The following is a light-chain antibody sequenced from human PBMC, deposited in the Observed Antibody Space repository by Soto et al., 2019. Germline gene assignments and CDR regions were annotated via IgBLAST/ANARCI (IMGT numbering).Light chain of an antibody. J-gene: IGKJ1*01. V-gene: IGKV2-28*01. Sequence: IVVTQSPLSLPVTAGEPASNSCRSSQSLMHTNGYNYLDWYRQKPGQSPQLRIYFGSNRASGAPGRFRGSGSGTDFTLRISRVEADDVGVYYCMQQLQARTFGQGTKVE. CDR2: FGS. CDR3: MQQLQART. CDR1: QSLMHTNGYNY.